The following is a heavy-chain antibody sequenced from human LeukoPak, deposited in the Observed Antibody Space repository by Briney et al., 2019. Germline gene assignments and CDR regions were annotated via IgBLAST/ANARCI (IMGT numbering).Heavy chain of an antibody. D-gene: IGHD3-3*01. Sequence: ASVKVSCKASGYTLTDYYMHWVRQAPGQGLKWMGWINPNSGGTKYAQKFQGRVTLTRDTSISTAYMELSRLRCDDTAVYYCARSYDFWSGPPFDPWGQGTLVTVSS. CDR2: INPNSGGT. J-gene: IGHJ5*02. CDR1: GYTLTDYY. V-gene: IGHV1-2*02. CDR3: ARSYDFWSGPPFDP.